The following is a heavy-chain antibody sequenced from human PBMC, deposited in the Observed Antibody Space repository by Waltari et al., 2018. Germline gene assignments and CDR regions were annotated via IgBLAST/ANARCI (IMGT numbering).Heavy chain of an antibody. D-gene: IGHD6-19*01. Sequence: QVQLQESGPGLVKPSETLSLTCTVSGGSISSYYWSWIRQPPGKGLEWIGYIYYSGSTNDNPSLKSRVTISVDTSKNQFSLKLSSVTAADTAVYYCARVREQWLVRHYFDYWGQGTLVTVSS. CDR2: IYYSGST. CDR1: GGSISSYY. CDR3: ARVREQWLVRHYFDY. J-gene: IGHJ4*02. V-gene: IGHV4-59*01.